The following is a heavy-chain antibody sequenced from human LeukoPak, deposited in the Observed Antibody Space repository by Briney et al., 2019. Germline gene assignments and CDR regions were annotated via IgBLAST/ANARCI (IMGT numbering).Heavy chain of an antibody. J-gene: IGHJ6*03. D-gene: IGHD2-2*01. CDR2: ISTSSSTI. V-gene: IGHV3-48*01. Sequence: PGGSLRLSCAASAFTFSSYAMGWVRQAPGKGLEWVSYISTSSSTIYYADSVKGRFTISRDNAKNSLYLQMNSLRAEDTAVYYCARDRGYCRGTTCYAYYMDVWGKGTTVTVSS. CDR3: ARDRGYCRGTTCYAYYMDV. CDR1: AFTFSSYA.